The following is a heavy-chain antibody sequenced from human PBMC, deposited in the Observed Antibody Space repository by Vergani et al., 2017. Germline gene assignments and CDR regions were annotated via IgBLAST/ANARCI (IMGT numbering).Heavy chain of an antibody. J-gene: IGHJ4*02. CDR3: ARDIYGDYGGFVN. D-gene: IGHD4-17*01. Sequence: EVQLLESGGGLVQPGGSLRLSCAASGFTFSSYAMSWVRQAPGKGLEWVSAISGSGGSTYYADSVKGRFTISRDNSKNTLYLQMNSLRAEDTAVYYCARDIYGDYGGFVNWGQGTLVTVSS. V-gene: IGHV3-23*01. CDR1: GFTFSSYA. CDR2: ISGSGGST.